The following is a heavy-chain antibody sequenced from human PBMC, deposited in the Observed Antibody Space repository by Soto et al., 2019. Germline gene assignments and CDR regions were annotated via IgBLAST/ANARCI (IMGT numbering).Heavy chain of an antibody. Sequence: PGESLKISCKGSGYSFTSYWIGWVRQMPGKGLEWMGIIYPGDSDTRYSPSFQGQVTISADKSISTAYLKWSSLKASDTAMYYCARHFGGSGSYYNVIGSWFDPWGQGTLVTVSS. V-gene: IGHV5-51*01. CDR1: GYSFTSYW. CDR2: IYPGDSDT. D-gene: IGHD3-10*01. J-gene: IGHJ5*02. CDR3: ARHFGGSGSYYNVIGSWFDP.